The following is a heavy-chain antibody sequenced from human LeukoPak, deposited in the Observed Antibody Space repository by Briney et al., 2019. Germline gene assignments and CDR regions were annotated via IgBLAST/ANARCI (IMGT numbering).Heavy chain of an antibody. CDR1: GFTFSSYE. V-gene: IGHV3-48*03. J-gene: IGHJ4*01. CDR2: ISSSGSTI. Sequence: GGSLRLSCAASGFTFSSYEMNWVRQAPGTGLEWVSYISSSGSTIYYADSVKGRFTIARDNAKNSLYLQMNSLRAEDTAVYYCARDLAYYYDSSGSEWGQGSLVTVSS. D-gene: IGHD3-22*01. CDR3: ARDLAYYYDSSGSE.